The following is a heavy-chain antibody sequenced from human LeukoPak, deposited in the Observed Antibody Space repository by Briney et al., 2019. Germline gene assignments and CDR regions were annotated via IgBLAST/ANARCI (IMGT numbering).Heavy chain of an antibody. CDR3: ASGPPNGS. Sequence: KPSETLSLTCAVYGGSFSGYYWSWIRQPPGKGLEWIGEINHSGSTNYNPSLKSRVTISVDTSKNQFSLKLSSVTAADTAVYYCASGPPNGSWGQGTLVTVSS. CDR2: INHSGST. D-gene: IGHD4-17*01. V-gene: IGHV4-34*01. CDR1: GGSFSGYY. J-gene: IGHJ5*02.